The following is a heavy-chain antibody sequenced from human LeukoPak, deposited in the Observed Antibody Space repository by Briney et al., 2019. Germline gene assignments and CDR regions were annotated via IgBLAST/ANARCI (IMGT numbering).Heavy chain of an antibody. V-gene: IGHV4-4*02. CDR1: GDSISSGNW. CDR3: ARHGRDGYNYGPVVYY. J-gene: IGHJ4*02. Sequence: PSGTLSLTCAVSGDSISSGNWWSWVRQPPGKGLEWIGEIYHTGDTNYNPSLKSRVTLSVDTPKNQFSLKLSSVTAADTAVYYCARHGRDGYNYGPVVYYWGQGTLVTVSS. D-gene: IGHD5-24*01. CDR2: IYHTGDT.